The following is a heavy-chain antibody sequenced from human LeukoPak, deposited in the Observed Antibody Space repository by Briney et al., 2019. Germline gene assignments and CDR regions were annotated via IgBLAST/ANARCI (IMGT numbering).Heavy chain of an antibody. CDR2: IHYNGGT. CDR1: GGSVSSSGYY. D-gene: IGHD6-13*01. CDR3: ARGVAVAAAASYPGYYFDY. J-gene: IGHJ4*02. Sequence: SETLSLTCTVSGGSVSSSGYYWGWIRQPPGKGLEWIGTIHYNGGTYYNPSLKGRVTISIDTSKNRFSLQLSSVAAADTAVYYCARGVAVAAAASYPGYYFDYWGQGTLVTVSS. V-gene: IGHV4-39*01.